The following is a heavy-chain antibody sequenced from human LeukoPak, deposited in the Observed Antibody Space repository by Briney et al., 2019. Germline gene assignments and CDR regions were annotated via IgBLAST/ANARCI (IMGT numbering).Heavy chain of an antibody. CDR2: ISGSGGST. J-gene: IGHJ4*02. CDR3: AKSRYYYDSSGYSDY. CDR1: GFTFSSYA. V-gene: IGHV3-23*01. D-gene: IGHD3-22*01. Sequence: PGGSLRLSRAASGFTFSSYAMSWVRQAPGKGLEWVSAISGSGGSTYYADSVKGRFTISRDNSKNTLYLQMNSLRAEDTAVYYCAKSRYYYDSSGYSDYWGQGTLVTVSS.